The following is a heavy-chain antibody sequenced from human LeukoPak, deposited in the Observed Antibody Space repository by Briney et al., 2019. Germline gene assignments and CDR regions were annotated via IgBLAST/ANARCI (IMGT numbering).Heavy chain of an antibody. J-gene: IGHJ4*02. CDR3: ARGVTAARLYYFDY. CDR2: IWDDGSNT. Sequence: PRGSLRLSCAASGFTSSSYSMHWVRPAPGKGLEWVVVIWDDGSNTYYTNSVKGRFTISRDNAKNSLYLQMNSLRAKDTAVYYCARGVTAARLYYFDYWGRGILVTVSS. D-gene: IGHD2-21*02. V-gene: IGHV3-33*03. CDR1: GFTSSSYS.